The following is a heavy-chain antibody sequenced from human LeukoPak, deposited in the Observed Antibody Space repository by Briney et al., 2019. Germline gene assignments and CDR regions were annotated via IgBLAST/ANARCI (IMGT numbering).Heavy chain of an antibody. J-gene: IGHJ4*02. D-gene: IGHD5-18*01. CDR1: GFTFSSYA. CDR2: ISYDGSNK. CDR3: ARGGGYSYLDY. V-gene: IGHV3-30*14. Sequence: GGSLRLSCAASGFTFSSYAMHWVRQAPGKGLEWVAVISYDGSNKYYADSVKGRFTISRDNSKNTLYLQMNSLRAEDTAVYYCARGGGYSYLDYWGQGTLVTVSS.